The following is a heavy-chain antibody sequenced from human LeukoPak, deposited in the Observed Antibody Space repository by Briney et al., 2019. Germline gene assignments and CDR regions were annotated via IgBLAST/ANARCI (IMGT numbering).Heavy chain of an antibody. CDR1: GFTFDDYA. J-gene: IGHJ4*02. CDR2: ISWNSGSI. CDR3: AKDSRYYGGNGLFDY. V-gene: IGHV3-9*01. D-gene: IGHD4-23*01. Sequence: GGSLRLSCAASGFTFDDYAMHWVRQAPGKGLEWVSGISWNSGSIGYADSVKGRFTISRDNAKNSLYLQMNSLRAEDTALYYCAKDSRYYGGNGLFDYWGQGTLVTVSS.